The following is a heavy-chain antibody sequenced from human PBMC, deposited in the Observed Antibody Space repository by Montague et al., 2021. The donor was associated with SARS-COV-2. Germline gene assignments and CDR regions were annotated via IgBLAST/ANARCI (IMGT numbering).Heavy chain of an antibody. D-gene: IGHD2-2*01. CDR1: GGSLSGYY. CDR2: ISHSGST. Sequence: SETLSLTCAVYGGSLSGYYWSWIRQPPGEGLEWIAEISHSGSTSYNPSLKSRVTISVDTSKNQFSLKLSSATAADTAVYYYVRVPYRLLFVPRYYGMDVWGQGTTVTVSS. J-gene: IGHJ6*02. CDR3: VRVPYRLLFVPRYYGMDV. V-gene: IGHV4-34*01.